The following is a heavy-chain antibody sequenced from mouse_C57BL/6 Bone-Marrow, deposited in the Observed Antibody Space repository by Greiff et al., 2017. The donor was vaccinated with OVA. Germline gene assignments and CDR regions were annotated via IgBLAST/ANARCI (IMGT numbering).Heavy chain of an antibody. J-gene: IGHJ1*03. CDR2: IYWDDDK. V-gene: IGHV8-12*01. Sequence: QVTLKVSGPGILQSSQTLSLTCSFSGFSLRTSGMGVSWIRQPSGKGLEWLAHIYWDDDKRYNPSLKSRLTISKDTSRNQVFLKITSVDTADTATYYCARSFYYGSSYWYFDVWGTGTTVTVSS. D-gene: IGHD1-1*01. CDR3: ARSFYYGSSYWYFDV. CDR1: GFSLRTSGMG.